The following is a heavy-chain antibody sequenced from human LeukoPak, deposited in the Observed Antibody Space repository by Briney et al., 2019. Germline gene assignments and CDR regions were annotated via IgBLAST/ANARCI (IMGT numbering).Heavy chain of an antibody. V-gene: IGHV3-23*01. Sequence: QSGGSLRLSCAASGFTFSSSAMSWVRQAPGKGLEWVSAISNNGGYTYYADSVKGRFTISRDNSKNTLYLQMNSLRAEDTAVYYCAKDPPAGVLNWGQGTLVTVSS. J-gene: IGHJ4*02. D-gene: IGHD2/OR15-2a*01. CDR3: AKDPPAGVLN. CDR1: GFTFSSSA. CDR2: ISNNGGYT.